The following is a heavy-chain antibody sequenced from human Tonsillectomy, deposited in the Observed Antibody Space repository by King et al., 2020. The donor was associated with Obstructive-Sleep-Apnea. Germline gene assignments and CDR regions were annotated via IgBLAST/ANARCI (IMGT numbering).Heavy chain of an antibody. Sequence: VQLVESGAEVKKPGASVKVSCKASGDTFTGYYMQWVRQAPGQGLEWMGWINPNRGGTNYAQKFQGRVTTTRDTSTRTAYMELSRLRSDDTAVYYCARGARIAAAGKGNWFDPWGQGTLVTVSS. CDR3: ARGARIAAAGKGNWFDP. CDR1: GDTFTGYY. CDR2: INPNRGGT. J-gene: IGHJ5*02. V-gene: IGHV1-2*02. D-gene: IGHD6-13*01.